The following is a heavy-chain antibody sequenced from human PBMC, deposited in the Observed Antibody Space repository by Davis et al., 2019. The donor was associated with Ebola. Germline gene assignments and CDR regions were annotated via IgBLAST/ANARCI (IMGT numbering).Heavy chain of an antibody. Sequence: GGFLRPSGAASGSTLRAYWMSGVRQAPGKGPEWVAIIKQDGSEKYYVDSVKGRFTISRDNAKNSLFMQMNSLRAEETAVYYCATRGWYFDYWGQGTLVTVSS. J-gene: IGHJ4*02. V-gene: IGHV3-7*03. D-gene: IGHD6-19*01. CDR2: IKQDGSEK. CDR1: GSTLRAYW. CDR3: ATRGWYFDY.